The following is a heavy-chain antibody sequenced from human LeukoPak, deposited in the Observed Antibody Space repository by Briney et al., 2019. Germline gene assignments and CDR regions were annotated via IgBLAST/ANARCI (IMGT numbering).Heavy chain of an antibody. CDR1: GFTFSSYW. J-gene: IGHJ3*02. D-gene: IGHD3-10*01. CDR2: INSDGSST. V-gene: IGHV3-74*01. Sequence: PGGSLRPSCAASGFTFSSYWMHWVRQAPGKGLVWVSRINSDGSSTSYADSVKGRFTISRDNAKNTLYLQMNSLRAEDTAVYYCARDGMDYYGSGSSGAFDIWGQGTMVTVSS. CDR3: ARDGMDYYGSGSSGAFDI.